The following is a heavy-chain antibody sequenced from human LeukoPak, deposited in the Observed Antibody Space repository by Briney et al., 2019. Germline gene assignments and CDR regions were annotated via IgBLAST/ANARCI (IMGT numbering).Heavy chain of an antibody. CDR2: IYPGDSDT. CDR3: ARPSTTGDRLSYFDY. V-gene: IGHV5-51*01. CDR1: GYSFTSYW. D-gene: IGHD7-27*01. J-gene: IGHJ4*02. Sequence: GESPKISCKGSGYSFTSYWIGWVRQMPGKGLEWMGIIYPGDSDTRYSPSFQGQVTISADKSISTAYLQWSSLKASDTAMYYCARPSTTGDRLSYFDYWGQGTLVTVSS.